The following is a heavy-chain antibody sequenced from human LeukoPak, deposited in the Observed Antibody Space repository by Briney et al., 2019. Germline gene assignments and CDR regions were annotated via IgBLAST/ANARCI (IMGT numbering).Heavy chain of an antibody. CDR2: IYTSGST. CDR3: ARGGPGRFDAFDI. CDR1: GGSISSGSYY. V-gene: IGHV4-61*02. D-gene: IGHD4-17*01. J-gene: IGHJ3*02. Sequence: PSQTLSLTCTVSGGSISSGSYYWSWIRQPAGKGLEWIGRIYTSGSTNYNPSLKSRVTISVDTSKNQFSLKLSSVTAADTAVYYCARGGPGRFDAFDIWGQGTMVTVSS.